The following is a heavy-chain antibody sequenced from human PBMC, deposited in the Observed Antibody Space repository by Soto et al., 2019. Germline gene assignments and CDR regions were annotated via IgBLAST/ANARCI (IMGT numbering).Heavy chain of an antibody. V-gene: IGHV3-23*01. Sequence: GGSLRLSCAASGFTFSSYAMSWVRQAPGKGLEWVSAISGSGGSTYYADSVKGRFTISRDNSKNTLCLQMNSLRAEDTAVYYCAKGRPLKYYYDSSGYYYLDYWGQGTLVTVSS. CDR2: ISGSGGST. D-gene: IGHD3-22*01. CDR1: GFTFSSYA. CDR3: AKGRPLKYYYDSSGYYYLDY. J-gene: IGHJ4*02.